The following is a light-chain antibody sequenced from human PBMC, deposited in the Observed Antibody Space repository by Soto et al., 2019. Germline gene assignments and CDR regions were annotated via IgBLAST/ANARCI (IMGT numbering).Light chain of an antibody. V-gene: IGKV1-5*01. J-gene: IGKJ1*01. Sequence: DIQMTQSPSTLSASVGDRVTITCRASQSISSWLAWYQQKPGKAPKLLICDASSLESGVPSRFSGSGSGTEFTLTISSLQPDDFATYYCQQYNSYRTFGQGTKV. CDR2: DAS. CDR3: QQYNSYRT. CDR1: QSISSW.